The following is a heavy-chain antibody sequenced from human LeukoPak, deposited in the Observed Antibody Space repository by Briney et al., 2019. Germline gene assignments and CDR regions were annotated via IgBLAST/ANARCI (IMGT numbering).Heavy chain of an antibody. Sequence: GGSLRLSCAASGFTFSDYYMSWIRQAPGKGLEWVSYISSSGSTIYYADSVKGRFTISRDNAKNSLYLQMNSLRAEDTSVYYCARDRYYDSSGYFGYWGQGTLVTVSS. CDR1: GFTFSDYY. D-gene: IGHD3-22*01. J-gene: IGHJ4*02. CDR3: ARDRYYDSSGYFGY. V-gene: IGHV3-11*01. CDR2: ISSSGSTI.